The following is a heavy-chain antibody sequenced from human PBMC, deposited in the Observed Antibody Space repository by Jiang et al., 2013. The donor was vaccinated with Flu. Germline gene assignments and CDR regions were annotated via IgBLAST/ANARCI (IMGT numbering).Heavy chain of an antibody. CDR3: ARDWNPRKPDFDY. Sequence: QLVESGAEVKKPGASVKVSCKASGYTFSSYGISWVRQAPGQGLEWMGWISVYSGNTNYAQDLQGRVTMTTDTSTSTAYMELRGLRSDDTAIYYCARDWNPRKPDFDYWGQGTLVTVSS. CDR1: GYTFSSYG. V-gene: IGHV1-18*01. J-gene: IGHJ4*02. CDR2: ISVYSGNT. D-gene: IGHD1-1*01.